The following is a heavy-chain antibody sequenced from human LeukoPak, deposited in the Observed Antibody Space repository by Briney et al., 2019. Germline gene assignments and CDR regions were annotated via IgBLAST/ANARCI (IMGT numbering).Heavy chain of an antibody. D-gene: IGHD3-10*01. CDR1: GYTFTGYY. V-gene: IGHV1-2*02. CDR3: ARPGGSKKAFDI. CDR2: INPNSGGT. Sequence: ASVTVSFKASGYTFTGYYMHWVRQAPGQGLEWMGWINPNSGGTNYAQKFQGRVTMTRDTSISTAYMELSRLRSDDTAAYYCARPGGSKKAFDIWGQGTMVTVSS. J-gene: IGHJ3*02.